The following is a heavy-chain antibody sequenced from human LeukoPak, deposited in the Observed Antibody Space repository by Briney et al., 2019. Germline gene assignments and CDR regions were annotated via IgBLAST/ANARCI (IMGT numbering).Heavy chain of an antibody. CDR2: IYSSGST. Sequence: SQTLSLTCAVSGGSISSGGYSWGWIRQPPGKTLEWIGSIYSSGSTYYNPSLKSRVIIIIDTPKNHFSLTLSSVTAADTAVYYCARSDGYGLVGIWGQGTMVTVSS. V-gene: IGHV4-39*07. J-gene: IGHJ3*02. CDR3: ARSDGYGLVGI. D-gene: IGHD3-10*01. CDR1: GGSISSGGYS.